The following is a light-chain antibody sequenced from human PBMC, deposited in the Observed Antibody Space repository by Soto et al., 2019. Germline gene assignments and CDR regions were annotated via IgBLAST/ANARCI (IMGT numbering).Light chain of an antibody. V-gene: IGKV1-9*01. CDR3: QQHNSWPLT. Sequence: IQLTQSPSFLAASVGDRVTITCRASRDTRNSFAWYQQQPGTAPTLLIYTISTLHSGVPPRFIGSGSGTEFTHTISSLQPEDFATYYCQQHNSWPLTFGGGTTVEIK. J-gene: IGKJ4*01. CDR2: TIS. CDR1: RDTRNS.